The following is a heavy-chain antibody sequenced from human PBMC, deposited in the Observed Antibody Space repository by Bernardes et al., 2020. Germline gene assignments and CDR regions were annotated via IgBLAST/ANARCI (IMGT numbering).Heavy chain of an antibody. CDR2: ISAYNGNT. D-gene: IGHD3-3*01. V-gene: IGHV1-18*01. J-gene: IGHJ3*02. CDR1: GYTFTSYG. Sequence: ASVKVSCKASGYTFTSYGISWVRQAPGQGLEWMGWISAYNGNTNYAQKLQGRVTMTTDTSTSTAYMELRSLRSDDTAVYYCARAQDTGPLEWFAWVAFDIWGQGTMVTVSS. CDR3: ARAQDTGPLEWFAWVAFDI.